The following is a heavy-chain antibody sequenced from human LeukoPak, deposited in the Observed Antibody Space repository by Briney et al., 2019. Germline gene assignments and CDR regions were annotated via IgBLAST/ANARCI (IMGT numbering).Heavy chain of an antibody. CDR2: IRYDGSNK. D-gene: IGHD3-3*01. CDR1: GFTFSSYG. J-gene: IGHJ3*02. Sequence: GGSLRLSCAASGFTFSSYGMHWVRQAPGKGLEWVAFIRYDGSNKYYADSVKGRFTISRDNSKNTLYLQMNSLRAEDTAVYYCAKDSLNYDFWSGAAFDIWGQGTMVTVSS. V-gene: IGHV3-30*02. CDR3: AKDSLNYDFWSGAAFDI.